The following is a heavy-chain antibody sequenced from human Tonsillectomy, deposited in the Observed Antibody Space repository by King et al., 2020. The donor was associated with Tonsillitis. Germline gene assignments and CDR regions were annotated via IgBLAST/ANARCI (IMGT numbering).Heavy chain of an antibody. J-gene: IGHJ4*02. D-gene: IGHD6-19*01. Sequence: VQLVESGGGVVQPGRSLRLSCAGSGFTFSDHSIHWVRQAPGKGLEWVALISFDGTRKYYADSVKGRFTISRDNSKNTLCLQLSSLRAEDTAVYYCARERLYSSGCGIDCWGQGTLVTVSS. CDR1: GFTFSDHS. V-gene: IGHV3-33*05. CDR3: ARERLYSSGCGIDC. CDR2: ISFDGTRK.